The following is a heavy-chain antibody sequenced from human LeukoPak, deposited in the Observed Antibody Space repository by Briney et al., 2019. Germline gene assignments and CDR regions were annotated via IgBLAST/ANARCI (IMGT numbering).Heavy chain of an antibody. CDR1: GGSISSYY. D-gene: IGHD6-6*01. V-gene: IGHV4-59*01. Sequence: LETLSLTCTVSGGSISSYYWSWVREPPGKGLEWIGYIYYTGNTNYNPSLKSRLTISVDTSKNQFSLKLTSVTAADTAVYYCARSASSSSRSAFDIWGQGTMVTVSS. CDR2: IYYTGNT. CDR3: ARSASSSSRSAFDI. J-gene: IGHJ3*02.